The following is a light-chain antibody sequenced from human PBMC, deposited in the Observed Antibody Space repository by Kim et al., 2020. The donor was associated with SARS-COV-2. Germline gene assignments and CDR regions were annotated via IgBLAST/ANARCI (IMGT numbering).Light chain of an antibody. Sequence: PGERATLSCRASQSVSNNLAWYQQKPGQAPRLLIYAASTRATGVPARFSGSGSGTEFTLTISSLQSEDIAIYHCQQYNDWPPLTFGGGTKVDIK. V-gene: IGKV3-15*01. CDR3: QQYNDWPPLT. CDR2: AAS. CDR1: QSVSNN. J-gene: IGKJ4*01.